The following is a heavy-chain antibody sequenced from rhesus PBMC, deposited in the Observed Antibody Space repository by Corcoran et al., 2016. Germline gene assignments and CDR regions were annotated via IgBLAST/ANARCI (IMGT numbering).Heavy chain of an antibody. CDR2: ISGSGGST. D-gene: IGHD4-23*01. CDR3: ARQAVTQYNSLDV. Sequence: QLQLQESGPGLVTPSETLSLTCAVSGGSISSSNCWSWIRPPSGQGLEWLGRISGSGGSTSDNPSLKSRVTISKDTSKNQFSLKLSSVTAADTAVYYCARQAVTQYNSLDVWGRGVLVTVSS. V-gene: IGHV4-57*02. CDR1: GGSISSSNC. J-gene: IGHJ5-2*02.